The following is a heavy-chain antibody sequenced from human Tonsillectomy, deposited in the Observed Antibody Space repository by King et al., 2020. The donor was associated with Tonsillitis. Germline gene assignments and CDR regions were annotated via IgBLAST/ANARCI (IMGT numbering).Heavy chain of an antibody. CDR1: GGSIRNYY. J-gene: IGHJ5*02. CDR2: INANGFT. CDR3: VRNNFGNVYFDL. V-gene: IGHV4-4*07. D-gene: IGHD1/OR15-1a*01. Sequence: VQLQESGPGLVQPSETLSLICGVSGGSIRNYYWNWIRQPAGKGLEWIGRINANGFTKYNPSLGNRLTMSVDTSVNQFSLRLTSMTAADTAIYYCVRNNFGNVYFDLWGQGTLVTVSS.